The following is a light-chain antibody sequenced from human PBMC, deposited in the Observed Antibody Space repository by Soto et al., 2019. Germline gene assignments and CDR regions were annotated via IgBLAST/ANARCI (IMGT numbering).Light chain of an antibody. CDR3: QQYGSSSFT. V-gene: IGKV3-20*01. CDR2: GAS. CDR1: QSVSSSY. Sequence: EIVLTQSPGTLSLSPGERATLSCRASQSVSSSYLAWYQQKPGQAPRLLIYGASSRATGIPDRFSGSCSGTDVTVTISTLEPEEFAVYYCQQYGSSSFTFGPGTKVDIK. J-gene: IGKJ3*01.